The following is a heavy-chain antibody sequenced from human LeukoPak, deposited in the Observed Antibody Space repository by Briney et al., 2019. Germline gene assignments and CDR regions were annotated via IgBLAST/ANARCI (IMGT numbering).Heavy chain of an antibody. CDR1: RFTFSSYS. Sequence: PGGSLRLSCAASRFTFSSYSMNWVRQAPGKVLEWVSSISSSSYIYYADSVKGRFTISRDNAKNSLYLQMNSLRAEDTAVYYCARCSMVRGVIRFNWFDPWGQGTLVTVSS. CDR3: ARCSMVRGVIRFNWFDP. CDR2: ISSSSYI. V-gene: IGHV3-21*01. D-gene: IGHD3-10*01. J-gene: IGHJ5*02.